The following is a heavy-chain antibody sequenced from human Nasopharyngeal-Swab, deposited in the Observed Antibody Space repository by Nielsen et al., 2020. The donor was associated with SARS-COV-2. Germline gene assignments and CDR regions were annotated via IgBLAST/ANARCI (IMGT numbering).Heavy chain of an antibody. V-gene: IGHV3-21*01. CDR3: ARDPYYDILTGYYTN. CDR2: ISSSSSYI. D-gene: IGHD3-9*01. CDR1: GFTFSSYS. Sequence: GGSPRLSCAASGFTFSSYSMNWVRQAPGKGLEWVSSISSSSSYIYYADSVKGRSTISRDNAKNSLYLQMNSLRAEDTAVYYCARDPYYDILTGYYTNWGQGTLVTVSS. J-gene: IGHJ4*02.